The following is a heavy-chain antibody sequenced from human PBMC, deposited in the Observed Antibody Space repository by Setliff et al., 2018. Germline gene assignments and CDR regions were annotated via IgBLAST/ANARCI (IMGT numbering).Heavy chain of an antibody. D-gene: IGHD6-13*01. J-gene: IGHJ4*02. CDR1: GYSFTGYY. V-gene: IGHV1-46*01. CDR2: IYTGGGSA. Sequence: GASVKVSCKASGYSFTGYYMHWVRQAPGQGLEWMGIIYTGGGSASYAPKSQGRVTMTSDTSTNTIYMEVNIVRPDDTAIYYCARGGMAAAGRKGVFEYWGQGTLVTVSS. CDR3: ARGGMAAAGRKGVFEY.